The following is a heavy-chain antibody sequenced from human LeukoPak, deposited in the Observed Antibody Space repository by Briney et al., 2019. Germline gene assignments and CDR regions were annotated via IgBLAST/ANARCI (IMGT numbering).Heavy chain of an antibody. Sequence: ASVTVSCKASGYTFTSYGISWVRQAPGQGLEWMGWISAYNGNTNYAQKLQGRVTMTTDTSTSTAYMELRSLRSDDTAVYYCARDGLRFLEWLLGDNWFDPWGQGTLVTVSS. J-gene: IGHJ5*02. CDR1: GYTFTSYG. V-gene: IGHV1-18*01. CDR2: ISAYNGNT. D-gene: IGHD3-3*01. CDR3: ARDGLRFLEWLLGDNWFDP.